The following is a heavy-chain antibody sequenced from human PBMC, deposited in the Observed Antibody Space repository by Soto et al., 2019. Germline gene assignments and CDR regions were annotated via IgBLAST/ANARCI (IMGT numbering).Heavy chain of an antibody. D-gene: IGHD3-10*01. Sequence: PSESLSLACDVCSAPGSAGQYWGWIRQPPGKGLEWLGCVHESGPTYYRPSLKSRLAISVDLSKGQVSLSLTSVTAADTARYYCIHSRGLSRADSWGRGIVVTVSS. CDR3: IHSRGLSRADS. J-gene: IGHJ5*01. CDR2: VHESGPT. V-gene: IGHV4-38-2*01. CDR1: SAPGSAGQY.